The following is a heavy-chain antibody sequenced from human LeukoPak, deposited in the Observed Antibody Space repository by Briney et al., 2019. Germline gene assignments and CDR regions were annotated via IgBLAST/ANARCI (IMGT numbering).Heavy chain of an antibody. Sequence: PSETLSLTCTVSGGSIGSYYWSWIRQPAGKGLEWIGRIYTSGSTNYNPSLKSRVTMSVDTSKNQFSLKLSSVTAADTAVYYCARDRYYYDSSGYYPLFDYWGQGTLVTVSS. CDR3: ARDRYYYDSSGYYPLFDY. V-gene: IGHV4-4*07. CDR2: IYTSGST. CDR1: GGSIGSYY. J-gene: IGHJ4*02. D-gene: IGHD3-22*01.